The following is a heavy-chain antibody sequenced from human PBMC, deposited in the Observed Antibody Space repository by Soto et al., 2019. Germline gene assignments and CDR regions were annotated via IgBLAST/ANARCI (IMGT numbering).Heavy chain of an antibody. Sequence: PGGSLRLSCVVSGFTFRMYWMHWVRQVPWQSPFLFSRISDDGTTTNYEDSVRGRFTISRDNSKNTLYLQMNNLKTDDPAIYYCKRGTRADSSGTGAQWGQGNPVTVS. CDR1: GFTFRMYW. CDR3: KRGTRADSSGTGAQ. V-gene: IGHV3-74*01. CDR2: ISDDGTTT. J-gene: IGHJ4*02. D-gene: IGHD1-26*01.